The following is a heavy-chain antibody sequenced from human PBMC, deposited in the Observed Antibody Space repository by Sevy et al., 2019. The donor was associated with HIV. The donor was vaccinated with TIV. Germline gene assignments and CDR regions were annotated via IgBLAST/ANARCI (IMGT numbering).Heavy chain of an antibody. CDR1: GFSFRSYN. D-gene: IGHD3-22*01. Sequence: GGSLRLSCAASGFSFRSYNMNWVRQAPGKGLEWISYITTSSSTIYYAYSVKGRFTISRDNAKNSLYLQMKSLRDEDTAVYYCARTLGFYDSSGHEGYYFDYWGQGTLVTVSS. V-gene: IGHV3-48*02. CDR2: ITTSSSTI. CDR3: ARTLGFYDSSGHEGYYFDY. J-gene: IGHJ4*02.